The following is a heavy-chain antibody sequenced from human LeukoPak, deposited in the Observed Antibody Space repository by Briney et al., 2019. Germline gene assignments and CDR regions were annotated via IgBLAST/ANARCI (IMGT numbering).Heavy chain of an antibody. D-gene: IGHD3-22*01. CDR3: ARDHYYDSSGLAGY. CDR1: GGTFSSYA. CDR2: IIPILGIA. Sequence: ASVKVSCKASGGTFSSYAISWVRQAPGQGLEWMGRIIPILGIANYAQKFQGRVTITADKSTSTAYMELSSLRSDDTAVYYCARDHYYDSSGLAGYWGQGTLVTVSS. J-gene: IGHJ4*02. V-gene: IGHV1-69*04.